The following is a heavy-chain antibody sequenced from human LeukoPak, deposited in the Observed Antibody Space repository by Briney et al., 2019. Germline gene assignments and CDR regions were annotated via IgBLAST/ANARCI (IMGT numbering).Heavy chain of an antibody. CDR1: GFTFRSYW. V-gene: IGHV3-74*01. D-gene: IGHD6-19*01. Sequence: GGSLRLSCAVSGFTFRSYWMHWVRQAPGKGLVWVSRIISDGSSTSYADSVKGRLTISRDNAKNTLYLQMNSLRAEDTAMYYCARAKGSGWFFDYWGQGTLVTVSS. CDR2: IISDGSST. J-gene: IGHJ4*02. CDR3: ARAKGSGWFFDY.